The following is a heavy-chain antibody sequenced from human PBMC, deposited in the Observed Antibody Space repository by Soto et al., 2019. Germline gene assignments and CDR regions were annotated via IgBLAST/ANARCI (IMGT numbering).Heavy chain of an antibody. CDR1: GGSISSSNYY. CDR3: STTTGY. Sequence: QLQLQESGPGLVKPSETLSLTCIVSGGSISSSNYYWAWVRQPPGKGLEWIGSMYYSGNTYYNASLKSRVTMSVDTSKSQFFLELSSVPAAGTAIYYCSTTTGYWGQGILVSVSS. CDR2: MYYSGNT. V-gene: IGHV4-39*01. D-gene: IGHD1-1*01. J-gene: IGHJ4*02.